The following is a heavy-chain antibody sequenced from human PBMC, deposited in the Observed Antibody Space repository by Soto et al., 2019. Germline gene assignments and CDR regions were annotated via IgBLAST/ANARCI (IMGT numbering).Heavy chain of an antibody. V-gene: IGHV4-39*02. Sequence: PSETLSLTCTVSGVSIATSSYFWAWIRRPPGKGLEWIGSIDYRGTIYNNPSLKSRVTISVDTSKNHFSLKLDSVTAADTALYYCSRRDLEGFDPWGQGTPVTVSS. CDR1: GVSIATSSYF. D-gene: IGHD1-1*01. CDR3: SRRDLEGFDP. CDR2: IDYRGTI. J-gene: IGHJ5*02.